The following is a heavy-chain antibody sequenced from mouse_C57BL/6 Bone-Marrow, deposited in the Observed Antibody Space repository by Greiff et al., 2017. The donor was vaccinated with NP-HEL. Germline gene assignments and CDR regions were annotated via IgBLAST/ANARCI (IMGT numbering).Heavy chain of an antibody. J-gene: IGHJ3*01. V-gene: IGHV7-3*01. CDR2: IRNKANGYTT. Sequence: EVKLVESGGGLVQPGGSLSLSCTASGFTFPDYYMSWVRQPPGKALEWLGFIRNKANGYTTEYSASVKGRFTISRDNSQSILYLLMNALSAEDSAAYYFSRYSSGYSFAYWGQGTLVTVSA. CDR3: SRYSSGYSFAY. D-gene: IGHD3-2*02. CDR1: GFTFPDYY.